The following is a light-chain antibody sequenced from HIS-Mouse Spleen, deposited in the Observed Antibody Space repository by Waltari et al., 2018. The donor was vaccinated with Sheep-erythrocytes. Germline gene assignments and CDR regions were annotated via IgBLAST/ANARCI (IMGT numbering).Light chain of an antibody. Sequence: QSALTQPRSVSGSPGQSVTISCTGTSSDVGGYNLVSWYQQHPGKAPKLMIYEGSKRPSGVSNRFSGSKSGNTASLTISGLQAEDETDYYCCSYAGSGTWVFGGGTKLTVL. CDR2: EGS. V-gene: IGLV2-23*01. J-gene: IGLJ3*02. CDR3: CSYAGSGTWV. CDR1: SSDVGGYNL.